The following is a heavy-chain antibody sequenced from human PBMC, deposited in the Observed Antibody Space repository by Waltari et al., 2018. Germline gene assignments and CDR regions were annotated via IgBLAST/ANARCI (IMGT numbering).Heavy chain of an antibody. V-gene: IGHV5-51*01. CDR2: IYTGNSNT. Sequence: EVQLVQSGAEVKKPGDSLKISFTVSGVNFATYWIGGVRQLPGKGLEWMGVIYTGNSNTMYSPSFQGQVTFSADESTDTAYLQWTSLKASDTAIYYCARRADQYYFDYWGQGTLVTVSS. CDR3: ARRADQYYFDY. CDR1: GVNFATYW. J-gene: IGHJ4*02. D-gene: IGHD6-13*01.